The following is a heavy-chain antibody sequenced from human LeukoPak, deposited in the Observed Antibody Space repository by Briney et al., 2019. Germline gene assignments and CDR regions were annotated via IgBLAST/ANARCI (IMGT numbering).Heavy chain of an antibody. V-gene: IGHV4-59*01. J-gene: IGHJ6*02. D-gene: IGHD6-19*01. CDR1: GASISSYY. CDR3: ARVIGSGQYYYYYYGMDV. CDR2: ISNSGST. Sequence: SETLSLTCSVSGASISSYYWSWMRQPPGKGLEWIGYISNSGSTNYNPSLKSRVTISVDTSKNQFSLKLSSVTAADTAVYYCARVIGSGQYYYYYYGMDVWGQGTTVTVSS.